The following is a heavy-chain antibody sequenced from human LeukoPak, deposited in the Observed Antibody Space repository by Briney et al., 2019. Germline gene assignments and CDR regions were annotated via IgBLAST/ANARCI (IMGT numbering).Heavy chain of an antibody. J-gene: IGHJ5*02. V-gene: IGHV4-61*02. D-gene: IGHD3-3*01. CDR3: ARDYYDFWSGYLPYNWFDP. CDR2: IYTSGGT. Sequence: TLSLTCTVSGGSISSGSYDWSWIRQPAGKGLEWIGRIYTSGGTNCNPSLKSRVTISVDTSKNQFSLKLSSVTAADTAVYYCARDYYDFWSGYLPYNWFDPWGQGTLVTVSS. CDR1: GGSISSGSYD.